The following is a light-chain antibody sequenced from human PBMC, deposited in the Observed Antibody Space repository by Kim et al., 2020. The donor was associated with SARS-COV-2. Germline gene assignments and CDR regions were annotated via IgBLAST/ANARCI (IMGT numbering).Light chain of an antibody. V-gene: IGLV3-1*01. CDR1: KLGDKY. Sequence: PGQTASITCSGDKLGDKYACWYQQKPGQSPVLVIYQDSKRPSGIPERFSGSNSGNTATLTISGTQAMDEADYYCQAWDSSTAHWVFGGGTQLTVL. CDR2: QDS. CDR3: QAWDSSTAHWV. J-gene: IGLJ3*02.